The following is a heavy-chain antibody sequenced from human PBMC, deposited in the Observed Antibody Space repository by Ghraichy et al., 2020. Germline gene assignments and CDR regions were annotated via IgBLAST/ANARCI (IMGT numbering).Heavy chain of an antibody. CDR1: GFTFSSYS. Sequence: GGSLRLSCAASGFTFSSYSMNWVRQAPGKGLEWVSSISSSSSYIYYADSVKGRFTISRDNAKNSLYLQMNSLRAEDTAVYYCARDTLSGYYMLYYYYYMDVWGKGTTVTVSS. V-gene: IGHV3-21*01. J-gene: IGHJ6*03. D-gene: IGHD3-3*01. CDR3: ARDTLSGYYMLYYYYYMDV. CDR2: ISSSSSYI.